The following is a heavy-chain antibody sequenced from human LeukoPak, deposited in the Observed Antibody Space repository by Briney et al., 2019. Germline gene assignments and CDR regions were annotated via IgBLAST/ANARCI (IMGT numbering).Heavy chain of an antibody. V-gene: IGHV4-30-2*01. CDR2: IYHSGST. CDR1: GGSISSGGYS. D-gene: IGHD2-2*01. J-gene: IGHJ4*02. Sequence: SQTLPLTCAVSGGSISSGGYSWSWIRQPPGKGLEWIGYIYHSGSTYYNPSLKSRVTISVDRSKNQFSLKLSSVTAADTAVYYCASTSSTINFDYWGQGTLVTVSS. CDR3: ASTSSTINFDY.